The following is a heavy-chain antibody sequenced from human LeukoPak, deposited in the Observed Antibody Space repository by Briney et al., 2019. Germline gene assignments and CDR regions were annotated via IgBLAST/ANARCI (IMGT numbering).Heavy chain of an antibody. V-gene: IGHV4-38-2*01. J-gene: IGHJ4*02. CDR1: GYSISSGYY. D-gene: IGHD2-21*01. Sequence: PSETLSLTCAVSGYSISSGYYWGWIRQPPGKGLEWIGSIYHSGSTYYNPSLKSRVTISVDTSKNQFSLKLSSVTVADTAVYYCAGYVVVIDYWGQGTLVTVSS. CDR2: IYHSGST. CDR3: AGYVVVIDY.